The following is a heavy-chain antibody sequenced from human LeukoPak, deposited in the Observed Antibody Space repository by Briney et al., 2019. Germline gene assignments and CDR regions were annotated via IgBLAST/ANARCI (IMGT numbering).Heavy chain of an antibody. CDR3: AKVMYYYDSSGYPISGAFDY. J-gene: IGHJ4*02. CDR1: GFPFRSYA. D-gene: IGHD3-22*01. V-gene: IGHV3-30*02. Sequence: GGSLRLSCAASGFPFRSYAMHWVRQAPGKGLEWVAFIRYDGSYRYYADSVKGRFTISRDNSKNTLYLQMNSLRAEDTAVYYCAKVMYYYDSSGYPISGAFDYWGQGTLVTVSS. CDR2: IRYDGSYR.